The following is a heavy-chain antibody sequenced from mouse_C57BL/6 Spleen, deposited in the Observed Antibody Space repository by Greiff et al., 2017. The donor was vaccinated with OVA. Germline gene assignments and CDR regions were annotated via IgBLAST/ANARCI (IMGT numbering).Heavy chain of an antibody. D-gene: IGHD1-1*01. V-gene: IGHV1-52*01. CDR2: IDPSDRET. CDR1: GYTFTSYW. Sequence: QVQLQQPGAELVRPGSSVKLSCKASGYTFTSYWMHWVKQRPIQGLEWIGNIDPSDRETHYNQKFKDKATLTVDKSSSTAYMQLSSLTSEDSAVYYCARWDYYGSSYGYWGQGTTLTVSS. CDR3: ARWDYYGSSYGY. J-gene: IGHJ2*01.